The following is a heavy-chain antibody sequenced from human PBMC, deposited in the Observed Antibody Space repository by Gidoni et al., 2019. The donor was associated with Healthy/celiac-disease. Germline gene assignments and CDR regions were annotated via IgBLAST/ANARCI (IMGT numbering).Heavy chain of an antibody. CDR2: ISSSSSYI. CDR1: GFTFSSYS. V-gene: IGHV3-21*01. J-gene: IGHJ4*02. D-gene: IGHD3-9*01. Sequence: EVPLVESGGGLVKPGGSLRLSCAASGFTFSSYSMHWVRQAPGKGLEWVSSISSSSSYIYYADSVKGRFTISRDNAKNSLYLQMNSLRAEDTAVYYCARVLSYYDILTGGGDFIDYWGQGTLVTVSS. CDR3: ARVLSYYDILTGGGDFIDY.